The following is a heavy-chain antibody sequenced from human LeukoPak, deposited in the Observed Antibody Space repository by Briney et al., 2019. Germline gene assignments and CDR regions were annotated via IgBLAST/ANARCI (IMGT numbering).Heavy chain of an antibody. CDR1: GFTFSSYA. J-gene: IGHJ4*02. V-gene: IGHV3-30*04. Sequence: GGSLRLSCTASGFTFSSYAMYWVRQAPGKGLEWVADISYDGSDKFYADSVKGRFTISRDSSKNTLYLQMNSLRPEDTAVYYCARARPSMWIDYWGQGTLVTVSS. CDR3: ARARPSMWIDY. D-gene: IGHD5-12*01. CDR2: ISYDGSDK.